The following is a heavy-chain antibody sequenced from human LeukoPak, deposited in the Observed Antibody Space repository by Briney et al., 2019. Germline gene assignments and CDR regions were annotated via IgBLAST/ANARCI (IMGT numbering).Heavy chain of an antibody. CDR3: ARSYPYDSSGSLVY. CDR1: GYTFTGYY. J-gene: IGHJ4*02. CDR2: INPNSGGT. V-gene: IGHV1-2*02. D-gene: IGHD3-22*01. Sequence: ASVKVSCKASGYTFTGYYMHWVRQAPGQGLEWMGWINPNSGGTNYAQKFQGRVTMTRDTSISTAYMELSRLRSDDTAVYYCARSYPYDSSGSLVYWGQGTQVTVSS.